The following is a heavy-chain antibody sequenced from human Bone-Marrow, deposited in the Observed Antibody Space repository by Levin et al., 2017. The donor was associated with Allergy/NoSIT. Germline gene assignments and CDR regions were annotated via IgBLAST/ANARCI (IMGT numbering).Heavy chain of an antibody. J-gene: IGHJ4*02. CDR3: ARLEGKDASPGD. V-gene: IGHV1-46*01. Sequence: GGSLRLSCKASGYTFTRYWIHWMRQAPGQGLEWLGFIKPNDGSTTYPQNFQGRVTMTRDTSTATVYMELNSLTSEDTAVYYCARLEGKDASPGDWGQGTLVTVSS. CDR1: GYTFTRYW. D-gene: IGHD2-2*01. CDR2: IKPNDGST.